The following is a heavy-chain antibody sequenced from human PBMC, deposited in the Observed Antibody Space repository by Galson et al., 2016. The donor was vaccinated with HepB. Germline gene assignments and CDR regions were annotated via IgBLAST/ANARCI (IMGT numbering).Heavy chain of an antibody. CDR1: GFTFSNYA. Sequence: SLRLSCAASGFTFSNYAMTWVRQAPGKGLEWVSSISSSGDSTYNADSVRGRFTISRDNSKNTLSLQMNSLRAEDTAIYYCAKDRTNYFYYMDVWGKGTTVTVSS. J-gene: IGHJ6*03. CDR2: ISSSGDST. V-gene: IGHV3-23*01. CDR3: AKDRTNYFYYMDV.